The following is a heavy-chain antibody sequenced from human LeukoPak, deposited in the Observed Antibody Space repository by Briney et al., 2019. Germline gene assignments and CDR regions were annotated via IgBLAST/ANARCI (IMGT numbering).Heavy chain of an antibody. CDR2: ISAYNGNT. CDR1: GYTFTSYG. J-gene: IGHJ4*02. D-gene: IGHD3-10*01. V-gene: IGHV1-18*01. Sequence: ASVKVSCKASGYTFTSYGISWVRQAPGQGLEWMGWISAYNGNTNYAQKLQGRVTMTTDTSTSTAYMELRSLRSDDTAVYYCARGPYYYGSGSYYMSYWGQGTLVTVSS. CDR3: ARGPYYYGSGSYYMSY.